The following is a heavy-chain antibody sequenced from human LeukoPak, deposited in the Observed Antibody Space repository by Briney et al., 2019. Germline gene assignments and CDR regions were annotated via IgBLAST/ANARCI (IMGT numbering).Heavy chain of an antibody. D-gene: IGHD6-13*01. V-gene: IGHV3-20*04. CDR1: GFTFDDYG. CDR2: INWNGGST. Sequence: GGSLRLSCAASGFTFDDYGMNWVRQAPGKGLEWVSGINWNGGSTGYADSVKGRFTISRDNAKNSLYLQMNSLRAEDTALYYCARVEADYYYYYMDVWGKGTTVTVSS. CDR3: ARVEADYYYYYMDV. J-gene: IGHJ6*03.